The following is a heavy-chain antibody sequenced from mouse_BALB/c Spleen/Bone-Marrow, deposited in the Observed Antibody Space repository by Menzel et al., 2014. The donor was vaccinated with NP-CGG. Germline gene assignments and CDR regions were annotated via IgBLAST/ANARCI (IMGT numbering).Heavy chain of an antibody. CDR2: IRNKANGYTT. CDR3: ARDDYYAMDY. V-gene: IGHV7-3*02. J-gene: IGHJ4*01. CDR1: GFTFXDYY. Sequence: EVKLVESGGGLVQPGGSLRLSCATSGFTFXDYYMSWVRQPQGKALEWLVFIRNKANGYTTEYSASVKGRFTISRDNSQSILYLQMNTLRAEDSATYYCARDDYYAMDYWGQGTSVTVSS.